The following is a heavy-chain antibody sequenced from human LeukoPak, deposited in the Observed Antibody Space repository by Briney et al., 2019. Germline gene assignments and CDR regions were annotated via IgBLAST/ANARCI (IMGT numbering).Heavy chain of an antibody. CDR2: IYSGGST. Sequence: GGSLRLSCAASGSTVSSNYMSWVRQAPGKGLEWVSVIYSGGSTYYADSVKGRFTISRDNSKNTLYLQMNSLRAEDTAVYYCAREHRSGWDQAWFDPWGQGTLVTVSS. CDR1: GSTVSSNY. J-gene: IGHJ5*02. D-gene: IGHD6-19*01. V-gene: IGHV3-53*01. CDR3: AREHRSGWDQAWFDP.